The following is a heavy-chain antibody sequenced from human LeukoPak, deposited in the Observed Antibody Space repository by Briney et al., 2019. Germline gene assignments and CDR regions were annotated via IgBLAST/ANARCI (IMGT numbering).Heavy chain of an antibody. CDR1: GYTFTSYD. V-gene: IGHV1-8*01. CDR3: ARAVRIRFLEWLPYYYYYMDV. Sequence: APVKVSCKASGYTFTSYDINWVRQATGQGLEWMGWMNPNSGNTGYAQKFQGRVTMTRNTSISTAYMELSSLRSEDPAVYYCARAVRIRFLEWLPYYYYYMDVWGKGTTVTVSS. D-gene: IGHD3-3*01. CDR2: MNPNSGNT. J-gene: IGHJ6*03.